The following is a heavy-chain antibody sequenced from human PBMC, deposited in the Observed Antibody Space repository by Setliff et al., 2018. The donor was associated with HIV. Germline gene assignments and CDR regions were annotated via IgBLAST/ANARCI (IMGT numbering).Heavy chain of an antibody. Sequence: ASVKVSCKASGYSFSNYAIHWVRQAPGQGLEWMGWINGGNAITKFSQKFQGSVTFTRDTSASTAYMELSSPRSEDTAVYYCARAGYLLHYFDSWGQGTLVTVSS. CDR3: ARAGYLLHYFDS. CDR2: INGGNAIT. D-gene: IGHD1-26*01. V-gene: IGHV1-3*01. J-gene: IGHJ4*02. CDR1: GYSFSNYA.